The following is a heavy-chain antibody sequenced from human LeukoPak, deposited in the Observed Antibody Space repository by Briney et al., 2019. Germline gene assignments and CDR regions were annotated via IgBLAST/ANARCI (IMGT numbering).Heavy chain of an antibody. Sequence: GGSLRLSCAASGFTFSSYWMSWVRQAPGKGLEWVANIKQDGSEKYYVDSVKGRFTISRDNAKNSLYLQMNSLRAEDTAVYYCARKRGYSSYNWFDPWCQGTLVTVSS. V-gene: IGHV3-7*01. CDR1: GFTFSSYW. J-gene: IGHJ5*02. D-gene: IGHD5-18*01. CDR3: ARKRGYSSYNWFDP. CDR2: IKQDGSEK.